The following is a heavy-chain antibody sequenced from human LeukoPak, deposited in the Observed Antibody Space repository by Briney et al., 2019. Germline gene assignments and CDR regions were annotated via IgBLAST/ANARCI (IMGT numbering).Heavy chain of an antibody. V-gene: IGHV3-23*01. CDR3: AKVLSQYNWNASFDY. J-gene: IGHJ4*02. Sequence: GGSLRLSCAGSGCTFSRYVMSWVRQAAGKGLEWVSGMSGSGGSTYYSDCVKVRFTISRDSSKNTLYLPMNSLRAEDTDVYYCAKVLSQYNWNASFDYWGQGTLVTVSS. CDR2: MSGSGGST. CDR1: GCTFSRYV. D-gene: IGHD1-1*01.